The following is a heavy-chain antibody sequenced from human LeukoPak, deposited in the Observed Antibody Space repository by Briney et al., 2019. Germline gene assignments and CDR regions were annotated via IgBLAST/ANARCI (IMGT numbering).Heavy chain of an antibody. CDR2: IIPIFGTA. CDR1: GGTSSSYA. Sequence: SVKVSCKASGGTSSSYAISWVRQAPGQGLEWMGGIIPIFGTANYAQKFQGRVTITADESTSTAYMELSSLRSEDTAVYYCARTLYNWNYEGDYYYMDVWGKGTTVTVSS. CDR3: ARTLYNWNYEGDYYYMDV. V-gene: IGHV1-69*13. J-gene: IGHJ6*03. D-gene: IGHD1-7*01.